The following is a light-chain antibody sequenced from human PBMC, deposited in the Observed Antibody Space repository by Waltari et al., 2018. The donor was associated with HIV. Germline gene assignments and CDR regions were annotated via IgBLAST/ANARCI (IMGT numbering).Light chain of an antibody. CDR2: AAS. CDR3: QQYNSYPRT. CDR1: EGICNF. Sequence: DIQMIPSRSSLSSSVGDTITITCGASEGICNFLGWVQQKPGKAPKSLIYAASSLQSGVPSKFSGSGSGTDFTLTISSLQPEDFATYYCQQYNSYPRTFCQGTKVEIK. V-gene: IGKV1-16*02. J-gene: IGKJ1*01.